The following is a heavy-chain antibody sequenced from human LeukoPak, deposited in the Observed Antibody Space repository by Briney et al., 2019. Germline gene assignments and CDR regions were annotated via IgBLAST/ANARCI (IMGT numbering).Heavy chain of an antibody. CDR3: ARVGGRVGATLGNY. Sequence: PPETLSLTCAVYGGSFSGYYWSWIRQPPGKGLEWIGEINHSGSTNYNPSLKSRVTISVDTSKNQFSLKLSSVTAADTAVYYCARVGGRVGATLGNYWGQGTLVTVSS. D-gene: IGHD1-26*01. J-gene: IGHJ4*02. CDR1: GGSFSGYY. V-gene: IGHV4-34*01. CDR2: INHSGST.